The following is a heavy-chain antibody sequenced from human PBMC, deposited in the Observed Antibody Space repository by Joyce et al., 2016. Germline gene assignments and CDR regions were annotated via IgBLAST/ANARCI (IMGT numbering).Heavy chain of an antibody. CDR2: ISPMLGIA. Sequence: QVQLVQSGAEVKKPGSSVRVSCKASGGTFSSYSTSWVRQAPGQGLEWMGRISPMLGIAIDAQKVQGRVTITADRGTSTVYMELRSLTSEDTAIYYCARASYGDSWIDHWGQGTLVTVSS. D-gene: IGHD4-17*01. V-gene: IGHV1-69*02. CDR3: ARASYGDSWIDH. CDR1: GGTFSSYS. J-gene: IGHJ4*02.